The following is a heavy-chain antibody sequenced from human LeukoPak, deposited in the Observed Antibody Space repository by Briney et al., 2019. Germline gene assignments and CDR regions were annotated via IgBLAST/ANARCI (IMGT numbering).Heavy chain of an antibody. D-gene: IGHD6-19*01. J-gene: IGHJ4*02. CDR3: ARDDFSSGWSLFDY. Sequence: NPGGSLRLSCAASGFTFSDYYMSWIRQAPGKGLEWVSYISSSSGYTNYADSVKGRFTISRDNAKNSLYLQMNSLGAEDTAVYYCARDDFSSGWSLFDYWGQGTLVTVSS. CDR2: ISSSSGYT. CDR1: GFTFSDYY. V-gene: IGHV3-11*06.